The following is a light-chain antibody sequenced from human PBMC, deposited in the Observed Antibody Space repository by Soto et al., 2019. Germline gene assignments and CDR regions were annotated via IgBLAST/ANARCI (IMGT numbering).Light chain of an antibody. J-gene: IGKJ4*01. CDR2: ELS. Sequence: EIVLTQTPLSLPVTPGEPASISCKSSQSLLHADGKTHLYWYLQRPGQPPHLLIYELSNRLSGVPDRFSGSGSGTDFTLKISRVEAEDVGVYYCMQSMELPLTFGGGTKVDIK. CDR3: MQSMELPLT. CDR1: QSLLHADGKTH. V-gene: IGKV2D-29*01.